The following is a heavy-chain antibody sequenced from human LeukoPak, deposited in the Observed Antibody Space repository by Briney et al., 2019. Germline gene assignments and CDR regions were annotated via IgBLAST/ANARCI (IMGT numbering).Heavy chain of an antibody. CDR2: VYPGDSDT. Sequence: GESLKISCKGFGYSFTSNWIGWVRQMPGKGLEWMAIVYPGDSDTRYSPSFQGQVTISIDKSISTAYLQWSSLKASDTAMYYCVRQVGGVISDYWGQGTLVTVSS. V-gene: IGHV5-51*01. D-gene: IGHD3-10*01. J-gene: IGHJ4*02. CDR1: GYSFTSNW. CDR3: VRQVGGVISDY.